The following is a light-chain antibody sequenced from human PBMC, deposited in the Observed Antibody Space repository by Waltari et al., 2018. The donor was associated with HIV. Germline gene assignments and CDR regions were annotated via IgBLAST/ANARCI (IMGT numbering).Light chain of an antibody. CDR2: EVS. V-gene: IGLV2-23*02. CDR3: CAYAGSTTYVI. J-gene: IGLJ2*01. CDR1: SSDVGGYNL. Sequence: QSALTQPASVSGSPGQSITISCTGTSSDVGGYNLVSWYQQHPGKAPKLMINEVSKRPSGVSNRFSGSKSGNTASLTISGLQAEDGADYYCCAYAGSTTYVIFGGGTKLTVL.